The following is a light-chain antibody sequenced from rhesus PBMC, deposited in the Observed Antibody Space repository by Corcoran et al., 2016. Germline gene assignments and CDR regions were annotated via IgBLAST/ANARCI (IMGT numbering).Light chain of an antibody. J-gene: IGKJ1*01. V-gene: IGKV1-22*01. CDR1: QSISSW. CDR3: QQYGNSPWT. Sequence: GDTVTITCRASQSISSWLAWYQQKPGKAPKLPIYKASSLQSGVPSRFSGSGSGTDFTLTISSLQSEDFATYYCQQYGNSPWTFGQGTKVEIK. CDR2: KAS.